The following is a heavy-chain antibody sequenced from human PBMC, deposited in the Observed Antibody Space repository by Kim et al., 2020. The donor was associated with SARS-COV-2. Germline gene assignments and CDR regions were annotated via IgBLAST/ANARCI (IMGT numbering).Heavy chain of an antibody. J-gene: IGHJ6*02. V-gene: IGHV4-59*01. Sequence: SETLSLTCNVSGGSISSYYWSWIRQPPGKRLEWIGYIYYSGSTNYEPSLKSRITMSVDTSKSQFSLKLNSVTAADTAVYYCARSEGYGSGPYYYGLDVWGQGTAVTVSS. D-gene: IGHD3-10*01. CDR2: IYYSGST. CDR3: ARSEGYGSGPYYYGLDV. CDR1: GGSISSYY.